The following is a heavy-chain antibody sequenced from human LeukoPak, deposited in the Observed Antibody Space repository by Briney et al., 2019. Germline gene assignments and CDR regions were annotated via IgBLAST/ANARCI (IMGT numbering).Heavy chain of an antibody. D-gene: IGHD3-3*01. Sequence: PSQTLSLTCTVSGGSISSGGYYWSWIRQHPGKGLEWIGYIYYSGSTYYNPSLKSRVTISVDTSKNQFSLKLSSVTAADTAVYYCARDAGYYDFRSGYSYPFTYWGQGTLVTVSS. CDR2: IYYSGST. J-gene: IGHJ4*02. CDR3: ARDAGYYDFRSGYSYPFTY. V-gene: IGHV4-31*03. CDR1: GGSISSGGYY.